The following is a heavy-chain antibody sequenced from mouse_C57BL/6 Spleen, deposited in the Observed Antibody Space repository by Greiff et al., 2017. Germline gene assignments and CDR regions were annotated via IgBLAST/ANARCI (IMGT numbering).Heavy chain of an antibody. CDR1: GYTFTSYW. V-gene: IGHV1-64*01. CDR2: IHPNSGST. CDR3: AREGDYDYDGGAWFAY. D-gene: IGHD2-4*01. Sequence: QVQLQQSGAELVKPGASVKLSCKASGYTFTSYWMHWVKQRPGQGLEWIGMIHPNSGSTNYNEKFKSKATLTVDKSSSTAYMQLSSLTSEDSAVYYCAREGDYDYDGGAWFAYWGQGTLVTVSA. J-gene: IGHJ3*01.